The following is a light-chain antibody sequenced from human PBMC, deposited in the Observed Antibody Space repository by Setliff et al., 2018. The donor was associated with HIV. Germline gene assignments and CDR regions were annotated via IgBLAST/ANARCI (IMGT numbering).Light chain of an antibody. V-gene: IGLV2-23*02. Sequence: QSALTQPASVSGSPGQSITISCTGTSSDVGSYNLVSWYQQRPGKAPKLIMYEVTEWPSGISDRFSGSKSGNTASLTISGLQADDEADYYCCSYGSSDTFVFGTGTKVTVL. CDR2: EVT. J-gene: IGLJ1*01. CDR3: CSYGSSDTFV. CDR1: SSDVGSYNL.